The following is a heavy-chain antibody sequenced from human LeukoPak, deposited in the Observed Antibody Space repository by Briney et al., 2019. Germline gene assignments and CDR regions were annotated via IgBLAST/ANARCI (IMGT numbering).Heavy chain of an antibody. J-gene: IGHJ4*02. V-gene: IGHV3-30*04. D-gene: IGHD1-1*01. CDR3: ARAWYNWNLGY. Sequence: PGGSLRLSCAASGFTFSSYAMHWVRQAPGKGLEWVAVISYDGSNKYYADSVKGRFTISRDNSKNTLYLQMNSLRAEDTAVYYCARAWYNWNLGYWGQGTLVTVSS. CDR2: ISYDGSNK. CDR1: GFTFSSYA.